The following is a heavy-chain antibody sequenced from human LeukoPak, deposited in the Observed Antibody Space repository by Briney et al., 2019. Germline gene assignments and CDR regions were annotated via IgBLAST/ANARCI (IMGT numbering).Heavy chain of an antibody. CDR3: ARLQTYYYDSSGYSQPLYYFDY. V-gene: IGHV4-34*01. CDR2: INHSGST. CDR1: GGSFSGYY. D-gene: IGHD3-22*01. J-gene: IGHJ4*02. Sequence: KPSETLSLTCAVYGGSFSGYYWSWIRQPPGKGLEWIGEINHSGSTNYNPSLKSRVTISVDTSKNQFSLKLSSVTAADTAVYYCARLQTYYYDSSGYSQPLYYFDYWGQGTLVTVSS.